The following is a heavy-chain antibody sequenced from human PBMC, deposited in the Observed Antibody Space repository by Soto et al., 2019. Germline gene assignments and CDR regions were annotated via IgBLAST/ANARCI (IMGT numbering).Heavy chain of an antibody. Sequence: ASVKVSCKGSGGSFTYTLSWVRQAPGQGLEWMGIISPDGGRTSYAQKFQGRVTMTRDTSTSTVYMELSSLRSEDTAVYYCATRDPGHYWGQGTLVTVSS. CDR3: ATRDPGHY. CDR1: GGSFTYTL. CDR2: ISPDGGRT. J-gene: IGHJ4*02. V-gene: IGHV1-46*01.